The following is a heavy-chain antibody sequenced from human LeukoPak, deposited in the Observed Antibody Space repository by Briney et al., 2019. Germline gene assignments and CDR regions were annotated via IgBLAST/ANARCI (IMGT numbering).Heavy chain of an antibody. CDR1: GFTFSSYG. CDR2: ISYDGSNK. Sequence: GGSLRLSCAASGFTFSSYGMHWVRQAPGKGLEWVAVISYDGSNKYYADSVKGRFTISRDNSKNTLYLPMNSLRAEDTAVYYCAKAREYQLLAGFDYWGQGTLVTVSS. CDR3: AKAREYQLLAGFDY. D-gene: IGHD2-2*01. J-gene: IGHJ4*02. V-gene: IGHV3-30*18.